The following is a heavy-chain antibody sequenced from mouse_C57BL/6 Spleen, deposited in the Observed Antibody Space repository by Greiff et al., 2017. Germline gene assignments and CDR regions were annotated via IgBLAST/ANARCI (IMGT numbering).Heavy chain of an antibody. CDR1: GFTFSDYG. V-gene: IGHV5-17*01. CDR2: ISSGSSTI. Sequence: EVKLVESGGGLVKPGGSLKLSCAASGFTFSDYGMHWVRQAPEKGLEWVAYISSGSSTIYYADTVKGRFTISRDNAKNTLFLQMTSLRSEDTAMYYCAREGAYGPAWFACWGQGTLVTVSA. J-gene: IGHJ3*01. CDR3: AREGAYGPAWFAC. D-gene: IGHD1-2*01.